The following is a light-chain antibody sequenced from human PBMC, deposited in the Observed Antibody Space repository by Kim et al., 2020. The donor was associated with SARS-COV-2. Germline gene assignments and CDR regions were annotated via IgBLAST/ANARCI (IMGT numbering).Light chain of an antibody. V-gene: IGLV3-19*01. J-gene: IGLJ2*01. Sequence: SSELTQDPAVSVALGQTVRITCQGDSLRTYYATWYQQKPGQAPELLIYVKNYRPSGIPDRFSGSISGDTASLTITDTQPRAEAYYYFDPRDRSVNHWIFG. CDR2: VKN. CDR3: DPRDRSVNHWI. CDR1: SLRTYY.